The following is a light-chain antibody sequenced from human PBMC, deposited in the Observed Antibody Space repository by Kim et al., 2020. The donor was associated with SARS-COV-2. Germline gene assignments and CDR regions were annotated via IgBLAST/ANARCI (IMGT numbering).Light chain of an antibody. CDR2: LAS. J-gene: IGKJ2*01. CDR3: QHISRFPYT. V-gene: IGKV1-5*03. CDR1: ENIGTW. Sequence: DIQMTQSPSTLSASVGDRVTITCRASENIGTWLAWYQQKPGRAPSLLIYLASTLESGVPSRFSGTESGTEFSLSITSLQPDDFATYYCQHISRFPYTFGQGTKLEI.